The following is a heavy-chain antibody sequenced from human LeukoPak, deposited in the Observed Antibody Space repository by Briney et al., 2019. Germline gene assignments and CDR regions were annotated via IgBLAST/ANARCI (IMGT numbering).Heavy chain of an antibody. Sequence: ASVKVSCKASGYTFTSYYIHWVRQAPGQGLEWMGVINPGGDSTYYAQRFKGRVTMTRDTFTGTVSMELTSLRSEDTAVYYCARVSGLSGSGAYFFNYWGQGSLVTVSS. V-gene: IGHV1-46*01. CDR2: INPGGDST. CDR3: ARVSGLSGSGAYFFNY. J-gene: IGHJ4*02. CDR1: GYTFTSYY. D-gene: IGHD3-10*01.